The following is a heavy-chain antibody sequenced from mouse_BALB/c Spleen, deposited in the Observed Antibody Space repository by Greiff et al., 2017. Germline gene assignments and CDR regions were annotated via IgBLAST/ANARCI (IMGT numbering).Heavy chain of an antibody. CDR1: GYSITSDYA. CDR2: ISYSGST. J-gene: IGHJ3*01. CDR3: ARSPSTMITTFAY. Sequence: EVKVEESGPGLVKPSQSLSLTCTVTGYSITSDYAWNWIRQFPGNKLEWMGYISYSGSTSYNPSLKSRISITRDTSKNQFFLQLNSVTTEDTATYYCARSPSTMITTFAYWGQGTLVTVSA. V-gene: IGHV3-2*02. D-gene: IGHD2-4*01.